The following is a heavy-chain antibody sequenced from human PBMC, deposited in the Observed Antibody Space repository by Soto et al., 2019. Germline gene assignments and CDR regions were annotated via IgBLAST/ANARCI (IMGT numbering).Heavy chain of an antibody. J-gene: IGHJ5*02. Sequence: ASVKVSCKASGYTFTSYAMHWVRQAPGQRLELMGWINAGNGNTKYSQKFQGRVTITRDTSASTAYMELSSLRSEDTAVYYCAREADSSSSGWFDPWGQGTLVTVYS. CDR2: INAGNGNT. CDR3: AREADSSSSGWFDP. V-gene: IGHV1-3*01. D-gene: IGHD6-6*01. CDR1: GYTFTSYA.